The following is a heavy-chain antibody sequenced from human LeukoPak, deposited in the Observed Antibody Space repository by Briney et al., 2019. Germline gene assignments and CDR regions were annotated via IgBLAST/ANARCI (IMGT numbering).Heavy chain of an antibody. CDR1: GFTFSSYG. CDR2: ISYDGSNK. CDR3: AKDFQVYGDYVRLDV. J-gene: IGHJ6*02. D-gene: IGHD4-17*01. V-gene: IGHV3-30*18. Sequence: GGSLRLSCAASGFTFSSYGMHWVRQAPGKGLEWVAVISYDGSNKYYADSVKGRFTISRDNSKNTLYLQMNSLRAEDTAVYYCAKDFQVYGDYVRLDVWGQGTTVTVSS.